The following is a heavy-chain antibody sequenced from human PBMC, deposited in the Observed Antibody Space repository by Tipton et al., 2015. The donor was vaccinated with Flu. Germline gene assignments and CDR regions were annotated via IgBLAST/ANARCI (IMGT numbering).Heavy chain of an antibody. J-gene: IGHJ5*02. Sequence: TLSLTCTVSGDSMRRDYFWGWIRQAPGKGLEWIGNIHYSGSPHYNPSLKSRVTISVDTSKNQFSLRLNSVTAADTAVYYCARRDYGNYVSDPKNWFDPGAREPWSPSPQ. D-gene: IGHD4-11*01. CDR3: ARRDYGNYVSDPKNWFDP. V-gene: IGHV4-38-2*02. CDR1: GDSMRRDYF. CDR2: IHYSGSP.